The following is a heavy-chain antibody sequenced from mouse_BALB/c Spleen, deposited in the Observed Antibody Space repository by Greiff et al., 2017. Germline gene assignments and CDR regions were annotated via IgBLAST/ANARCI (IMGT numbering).Heavy chain of an antibody. J-gene: IGHJ4*01. CDR1: GFTFSSYY. D-gene: IGHD2-13*01. V-gene: IGHV5-6-2*01. CDR2: INSNGGST. Sequence: EVHLVESGGGLVKLGGSLKLSCAASGFTFSSYYMSWVRQTPEKRLELVAAINSNGGSTYYPDTVKGRFTISRDNAKNTLYLQMSSLKSEDTALYYCARHRGLHAMDYWGQGTSVTVSS. CDR3: ARHRGLHAMDY.